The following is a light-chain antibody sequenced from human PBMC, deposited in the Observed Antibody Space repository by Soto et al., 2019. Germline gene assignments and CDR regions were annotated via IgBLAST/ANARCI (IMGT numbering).Light chain of an antibody. CDR2: DAS. CDR1: QTIRNY. Sequence: DIQMTQSPSTLSAFVGDRVTITCRASQTIRNYLAWYQQKPGKAPDLLIYDASSLENEVPSRFSGSGFGTEFTLTNSSLQPDDSATYHCQQYGLQGTFGQGTKVDIK. CDR3: QQYGLQGT. V-gene: IGKV1-5*01. J-gene: IGKJ1*01.